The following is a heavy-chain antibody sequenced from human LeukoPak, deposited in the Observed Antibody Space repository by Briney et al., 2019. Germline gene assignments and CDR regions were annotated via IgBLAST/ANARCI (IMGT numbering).Heavy chain of an antibody. CDR1: GYTFTGYY. J-gene: IGHJ4*02. CDR2: INPNSGGT. D-gene: IGHD6-6*01. CDR3: ARVPQLVPPM. Sequence: ASVKVSCKASGYTFTGYYMHWVRQAPGQGLEWMGWINPNSGGTNYAQKFQGRVTMTRDTSTSTAYMELSRPRSDDTAVYYCARVPQLVPPMWGQGTLVTVSS. V-gene: IGHV1-2*02.